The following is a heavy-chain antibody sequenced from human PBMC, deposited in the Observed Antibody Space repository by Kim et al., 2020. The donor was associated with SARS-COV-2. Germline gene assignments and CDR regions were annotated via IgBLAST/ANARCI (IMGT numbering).Heavy chain of an antibody. CDR3: ARDLMVRGVTRNKDYYYYIMDV. CDR2: ISAYNGNT. J-gene: IGHJ6*02. D-gene: IGHD3-10*01. Sequence: ASVKVSCKASGYTFTSYGISWVRQAPGQGLEWMGWISAYNGNTNYAQKLQGRVTMTTDTSTSTAYMELRSLRSDDTAVYYCARDLMVRGVTRNKDYYYYIMDVWGQGTTVTVSS. V-gene: IGHV1-18*01. CDR1: GYTFTSYG.